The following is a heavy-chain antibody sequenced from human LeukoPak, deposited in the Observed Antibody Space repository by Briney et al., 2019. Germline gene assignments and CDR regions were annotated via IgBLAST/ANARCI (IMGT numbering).Heavy chain of an antibody. CDR3: ARDRMPRSYSSSFDY. D-gene: IGHD6-6*01. CDR2: MWHDGSTE. Sequence: GGSLRLSCEVSGFTFSIYGFHWVRQAPGKGLEWVAVMWHDGSTEYYADSVKGRFTISRDISRSTMYLQMNSLRAEDTAVYYCARDRMPRSYSSSFDYWGQGTLVTVSS. V-gene: IGHV3-33*08. J-gene: IGHJ4*02. CDR1: GFTFSIYG.